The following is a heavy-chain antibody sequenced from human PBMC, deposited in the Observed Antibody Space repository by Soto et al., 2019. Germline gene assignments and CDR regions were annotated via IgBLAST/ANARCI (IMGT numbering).Heavy chain of an antibody. CDR3: AKDVLRFLEWLAFYGMDV. D-gene: IGHD3-3*01. V-gene: IGHV3-30*18. Sequence: GGSIRLSYAASGLNFRNYGVRCVLQAQGKGLEWVAVISYDGSNKYYADSVKGRFTISRDNSKNTLYLQMNSLRAEDTAVYYCAKDVLRFLEWLAFYGMDVWRQGTTVTVSS. CDR2: ISYDGSNK. CDR1: GLNFRNYG. J-gene: IGHJ6*02.